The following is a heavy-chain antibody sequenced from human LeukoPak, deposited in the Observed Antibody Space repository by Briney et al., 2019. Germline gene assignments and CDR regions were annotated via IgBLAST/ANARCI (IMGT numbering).Heavy chain of an antibody. D-gene: IGHD5-24*01. Sequence: GGSLRLSCAASGFTFSSYAMSWVRQAPGKGLEWVAVISYDGSNKYYADSVKGRFTISRDNSKNTLYLQMNSLRAEDTAVYYCASAKMATFLDYWGQGTLVTVSS. J-gene: IGHJ4*02. CDR3: ASAKMATFLDY. CDR1: GFTFSSYA. CDR2: ISYDGSNK. V-gene: IGHV3-30-3*01.